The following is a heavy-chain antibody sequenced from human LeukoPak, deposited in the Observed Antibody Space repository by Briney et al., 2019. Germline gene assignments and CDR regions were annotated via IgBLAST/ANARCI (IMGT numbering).Heavy chain of an antibody. CDR3: ARDKSLYYFDY. V-gene: IGHV4-31*03. J-gene: IGHJ4*02. Sequence: PQTLSLTCTVSGGSISSGGYYWSWIRQHPGKGLEWIGYIYYSGSTYYNPSLKSRVTISVDTSKNQFSLKLSSVTAADTAVYYCARDKSLYYFDYWGQGTLVTVSS. CDR2: IYYSGST. CDR1: GGSISSGGYY.